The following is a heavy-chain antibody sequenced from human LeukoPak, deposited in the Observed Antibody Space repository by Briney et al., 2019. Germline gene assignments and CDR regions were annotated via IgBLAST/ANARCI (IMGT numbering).Heavy chain of an antibody. CDR3: ARETDTAMFIFDR. CDR2: ISQSGRT. Sequence: SETLSLTCAVSGFSISSDSYWGWIRQPPGKGLEWIGSISQSGRTYYNLSLKSRVTISVDTSKNQFSLKLSAVTAADTAVYYCARETDTAMFIFDRWGQGTLVTVSS. D-gene: IGHD5-18*01. V-gene: IGHV4-38-2*02. CDR1: GFSISSDSY. J-gene: IGHJ4*02.